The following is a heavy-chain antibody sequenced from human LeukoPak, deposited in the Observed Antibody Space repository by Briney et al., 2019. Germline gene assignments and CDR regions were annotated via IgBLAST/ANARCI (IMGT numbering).Heavy chain of an antibody. V-gene: IGHV3-66*01. CDR1: GFTVSSNY. D-gene: IGHD3-9*01. CDR3: ASRGRTILSN. CDR2: IYSGGST. Sequence: QAGGSLRLSCAASGFTVSSNYMSWVRQAPGKGLEWVSVIYSGGSTYYADSVKGRFTISRDNSKNTLYLQMNNLRAEDTAVYYCASRGRTILSNWGQGTLVTVSS. J-gene: IGHJ4*02.